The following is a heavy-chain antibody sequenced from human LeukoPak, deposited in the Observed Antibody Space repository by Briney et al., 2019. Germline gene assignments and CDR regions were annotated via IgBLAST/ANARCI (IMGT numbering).Heavy chain of an antibody. Sequence: SETLSLTCTVSGGSISGSSYYWGWIRQPPGKGLEWIGSIYYSGSTYYNPSLKSRVTISVDTSKNQFSLKLSSVTAADTAVYYCARHGGGSGSYYNVRLFDPRGQGTLVTVSS. V-gene: IGHV4-39*01. D-gene: IGHD3-10*01. CDR2: IYYSGST. J-gene: IGHJ5*02. CDR1: GGSISGSSYY. CDR3: ARHGGGSGSYYNVRLFDP.